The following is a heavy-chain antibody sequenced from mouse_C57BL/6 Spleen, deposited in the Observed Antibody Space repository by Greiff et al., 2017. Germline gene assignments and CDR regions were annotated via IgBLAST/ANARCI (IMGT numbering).Heavy chain of an antibody. D-gene: IGHD1-1*01. CDR3: ARYDSSYWYFDV. CDR1: GFTFTDYY. Sequence: EVMLVESGGGLVQPGGSLSLSCAASGFTFTDYYMSWVRQPPGKALEWLGFISNKTNGYTTDYSSSVKGWFTISRNKYQSFLYLQMNALSAEDRATYYYARYDSSYWYFDVWGTGTTVTVSS. J-gene: IGHJ1*03. CDR2: ISNKTNGYTT. V-gene: IGHV7-3*01.